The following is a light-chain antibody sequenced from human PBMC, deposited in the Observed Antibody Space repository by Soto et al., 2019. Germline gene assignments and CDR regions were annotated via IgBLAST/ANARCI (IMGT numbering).Light chain of an antibody. CDR2: KAS. CDR1: QSISSW. CDR3: QQDNSDPLMYT. V-gene: IGKV1-5*03. J-gene: IGKJ2*01. Sequence: DLQMTQSPSPLSASVGDRVTITCRASQSISSWLAWYQQKPGKAPKLLIYKASSLESGVPSRFSGSGSGTEFTLTISSLQPDDFATYYCQQDNSDPLMYTFGQGTKLEIK.